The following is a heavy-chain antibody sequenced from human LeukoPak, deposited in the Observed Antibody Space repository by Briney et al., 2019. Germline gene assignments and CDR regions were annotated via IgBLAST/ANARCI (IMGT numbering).Heavy chain of an antibody. CDR2: INPNNGDT. CDR3: ARDLGNLYFDY. V-gene: IGHV1-2*02. J-gene: IGHJ4*02. Sequence: ASVKVSCKASGYTFSGLYMHWVRQAPGQGLEWMGWINPNNGDTTYAQKFQGRVTMTRDTSISTAYMDLSRLRSDDTAVYYSARDLGNLYFDYWGQGTLVAVSS. D-gene: IGHD7-27*01. CDR1: GYTFSGLY.